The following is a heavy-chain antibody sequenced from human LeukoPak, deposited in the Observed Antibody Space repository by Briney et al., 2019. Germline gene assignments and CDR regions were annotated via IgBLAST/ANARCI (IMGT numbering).Heavy chain of an antibody. CDR3: AREVGGNSAFDY. CDR2: IYYSGST. J-gene: IGHJ4*02. V-gene: IGHV4-59*01. D-gene: IGHD4-23*01. CDR1: GVSISSYY. Sequence: SETLSLTCTVSGVSISSYYWSWVRQPPGKGLEWIGYIYYSGSTNYNPSLKSRVTISVDTSKNQFSLKLSSVTAADTAVYYCAREVGGNSAFDYWGQGTLVTVSS.